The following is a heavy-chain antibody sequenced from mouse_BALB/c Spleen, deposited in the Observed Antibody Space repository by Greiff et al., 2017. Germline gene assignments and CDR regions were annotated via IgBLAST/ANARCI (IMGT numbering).Heavy chain of an antibody. CDR1: GYSITSGYY. CDR2: ISYDGSN. J-gene: IGHJ2*01. CDR3: ARGAMRLDY. Sequence: DVQLQESGPGLVKPSQSLSLTCSVTGYSITSGYYWNWIRQFPGNKLEWMGYISYDGSNNYNPSLKNRISITRDTSKNQFFLKLNSVTTEDTATYYCARGAMRLDYWGQGTTLTVSS. D-gene: IGHD2-3*01. V-gene: IGHV3-6*02.